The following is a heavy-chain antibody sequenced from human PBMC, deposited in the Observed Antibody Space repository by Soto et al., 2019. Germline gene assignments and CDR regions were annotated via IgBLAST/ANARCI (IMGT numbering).Heavy chain of an antibody. CDR2: ISYDGSNK. J-gene: IGHJ2*01. Sequence: QVQLVESGGGVVQPGRSLRLSCAASGFTFSSYGMHWVRQAPGKGLEWVAVISYDGSNKYYADSVKGRFTISRDNSKNTLYLQMNSLRAEDTAVYYCAKDNGVRGRARYFELWGRGTLVTVSS. V-gene: IGHV3-30*18. D-gene: IGHD3-10*01. CDR3: AKDNGVRGRARYFEL. CDR1: GFTFSSYG.